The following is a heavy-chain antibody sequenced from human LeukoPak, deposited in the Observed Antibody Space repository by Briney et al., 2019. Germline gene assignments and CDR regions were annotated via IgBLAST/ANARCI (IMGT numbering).Heavy chain of an antibody. CDR3: ARGGGCSSTSCPDAFDI. V-gene: IGHV1-8*01. J-gene: IGHJ3*02. CDR1: GYTFTSYD. D-gene: IGHD2-2*01. CDR2: MNPNSGNT. Sequence: ASVKVSCKASGYTFTSYDINWVRQATGQGLEWMGWMNPNSGNTGYAQKFQGRVTMTRNTSISTAYMELSSLRSEDTAVYYCARGGGCSSTSCPDAFDIWGQGTMVTVSS.